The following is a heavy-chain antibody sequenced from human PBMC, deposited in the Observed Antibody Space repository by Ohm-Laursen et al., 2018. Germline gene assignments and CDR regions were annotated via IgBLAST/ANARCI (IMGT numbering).Heavy chain of an antibody. CDR2: FYPGDSDT. V-gene: IGHV5-51*01. Sequence: WDSLKISCKASGYSFTNYWIGWVRQMPGKGLEWMGIFYPGDSDTRYSPSFQGQVTISADKSISTAYLQWSSLKASDTAVYYCARLSNGAIYWFDPWGQGTLVTVSS. D-gene: IGHD2-8*01. J-gene: IGHJ5*02. CDR1: GYSFTNYW. CDR3: ARLSNGAIYWFDP.